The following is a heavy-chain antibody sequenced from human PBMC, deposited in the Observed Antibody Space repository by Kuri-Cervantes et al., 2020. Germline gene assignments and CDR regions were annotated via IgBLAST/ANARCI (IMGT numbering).Heavy chain of an antibody. CDR2: IYYSGST. J-gene: IGHJ4*02. CDR1: GDSISPYY. V-gene: IGHV4-59*01. Sequence: SETLSLTCTVSGDSISPYYWSWIRQPPGRGLEWIGYIYYSGSTNYNPSLKSRVTTSVDTSKNQFSLKLSSVTAADTAVYYCARAGHYYDSSGEYYFDYWGQGTLVTVSS. CDR3: ARAGHYYDSSGEYYFDY. D-gene: IGHD3-22*01.